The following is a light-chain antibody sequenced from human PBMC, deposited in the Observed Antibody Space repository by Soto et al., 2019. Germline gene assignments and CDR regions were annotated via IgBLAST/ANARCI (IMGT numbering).Light chain of an antibody. J-gene: IGKJ1*01. CDR3: QKSYSTPLT. V-gene: IGKV1-39*01. CDR2: AAS. CDR1: QSISSY. Sequence: DIQMTQSPSSLSASVGDRVTITCRASQSISSYLNWYQQKPGNAPKLLIYAASSLQSGVPSRFSGSGSGTDVTLTISSLQPADVATYYCQKSYSTPLTFGHGTKVAIK.